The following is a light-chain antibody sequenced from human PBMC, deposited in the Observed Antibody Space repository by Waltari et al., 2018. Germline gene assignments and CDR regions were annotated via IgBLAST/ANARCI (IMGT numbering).Light chain of an antibody. CDR3: SSYTSRNTLL. J-gene: IGLJ2*01. CDR2: DVN. CDR1: SSDVGGFDY. Sequence: QSALTQPASVSGSPGQSITISCTGTSSDVGGFDYVSWYQQHPNKAPKLLIYDVNNRPSGVSTRFSCSKSGNTASLTISGLHAEDEADYYCSSYTSRNTLLFGGGTKLTAL. V-gene: IGLV2-14*03.